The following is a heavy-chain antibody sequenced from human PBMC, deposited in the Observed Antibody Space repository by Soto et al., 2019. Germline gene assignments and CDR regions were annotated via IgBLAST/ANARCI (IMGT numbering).Heavy chain of an antibody. CDR3: ARFSGTYLDS. J-gene: IGHJ4*02. D-gene: IGHD1-26*01. Sequence: SETLSLTCAVSGGSINSGGFSWSWIRQPPGKGLEWIGYIYHIGTTYYNPSLKSRVTISVDRSKNEFSLKLYSATAADTAVYYCARFSGTYLDSWGQGMLVTVSS. V-gene: IGHV4-30-2*01. CDR2: IYHIGTT. CDR1: GGSINSGGFS.